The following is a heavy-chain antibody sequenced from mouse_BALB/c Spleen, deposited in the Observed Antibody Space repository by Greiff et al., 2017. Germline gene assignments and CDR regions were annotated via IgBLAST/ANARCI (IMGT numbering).Heavy chain of an antibody. V-gene: IGHV2-6-7*01. CDR3: ARNPYYGKYYYAMDY. CDR2: IWGDGST. CDR1: GFSLTGYG. D-gene: IGHD2-10*01. J-gene: IGHJ4*01. Sequence: VHLVDSGPGLVAPSQSLSITCTVSGFSLTGYGVNWVRQPPGKGLEWLGMIWGDGSTDYNSALKSRLSISKDNSKSQVFLKMNSLQTDDTARYYCARNPYYGKYYYAMDYWGQGTSVTVSS.